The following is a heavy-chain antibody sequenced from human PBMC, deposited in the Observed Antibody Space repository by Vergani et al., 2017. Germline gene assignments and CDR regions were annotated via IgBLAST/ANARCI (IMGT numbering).Heavy chain of an antibody. Sequence: QVQLVQSGAEVKKPGASVKVSCKASGYTFTSYYMHWVRQAPGQGLEWMGIINPSGGSTSYAQKFQGRVTMTRDTSTSTVYMELSSLRSEDTAVYYCARGPSYYDFWSGYFSAVYYGMDVWGQGTTVTVSS. CDR3: ARGPSYYDFWSGYFSAVYYGMDV. D-gene: IGHD3-3*01. CDR1: GYTFTSYY. CDR2: INPSGGST. J-gene: IGHJ6*02. V-gene: IGHV1-46*01.